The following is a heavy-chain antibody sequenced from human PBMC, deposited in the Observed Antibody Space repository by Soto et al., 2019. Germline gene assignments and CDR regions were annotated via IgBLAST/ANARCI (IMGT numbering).Heavy chain of an antibody. D-gene: IGHD3-3*01. CDR2: IYYSLST. Sequence: PSETLSLTCTVSGGSISSGGYYWSWIRQHPGNGLVWIGYIYYSLSTYYNPSLKIRVTISVYTSKNQFSLKLSSVTAADTAVYYCARDGSLSGAQWFDPWGQGTLVTVSS. CDR1: GGSISSGGYY. J-gene: IGHJ5*02. CDR3: ARDGSLSGAQWFDP. V-gene: IGHV4-31*03.